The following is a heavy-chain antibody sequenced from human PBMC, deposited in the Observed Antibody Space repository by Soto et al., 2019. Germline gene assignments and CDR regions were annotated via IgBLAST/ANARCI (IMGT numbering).Heavy chain of an antibody. V-gene: IGHV1-69*13. CDR2: IIPIFGTA. Sequence: XSVKVSCKASGGTFSSYAISWVRQAPGQGLEWMGGIIPIFGTANYAQKFQGRVTITADESTSTAYMELSSLRSEDTAVYYCARCGNIVVVPADPSPMYNWFDPWGHGTLVTVSS. CDR1: GGTFSSYA. D-gene: IGHD2-2*01. CDR3: ARCGNIVVVPADPSPMYNWFDP. J-gene: IGHJ5*02.